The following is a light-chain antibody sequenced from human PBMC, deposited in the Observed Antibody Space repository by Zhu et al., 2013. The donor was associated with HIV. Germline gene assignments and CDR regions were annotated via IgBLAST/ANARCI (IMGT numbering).Light chain of an antibody. Sequence: QSALTQAASVSGSPGQSITISCTGTTSDVGGYNYVSWYQQHPGKAPKLIIYEVRNRPSGVSNRFSGSKSGNTASLTISGLQAEDEADYYCCSYAGSSTFVFGGGTKLTVL. J-gene: IGLJ3*02. CDR1: TSDVGGYNY. V-gene: IGLV2-23*02. CDR3: CSYAGSSTFV. CDR2: EVR.